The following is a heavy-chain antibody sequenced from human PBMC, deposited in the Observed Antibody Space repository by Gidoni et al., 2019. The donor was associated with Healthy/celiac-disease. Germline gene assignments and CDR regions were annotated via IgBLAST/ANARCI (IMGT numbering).Heavy chain of an antibody. J-gene: IGHJ6*02. CDR2: INPNSGGT. Sequence: QVQLVPSGAEVKKPGASVKFSCNASGYTFSGYYMHWVRQAPGQGLEWMGWINPNSGGTNYAKKFQGRVTMTRDTSISTAYMELSRLRSDDTAVYYCARDLSPNPFYYYGMDVWGQGTTVTVSS. V-gene: IGHV1-2*02. CDR3: ARDLSPNPFYYYGMDV. CDR1: GYTFSGYY. D-gene: IGHD7-27*01.